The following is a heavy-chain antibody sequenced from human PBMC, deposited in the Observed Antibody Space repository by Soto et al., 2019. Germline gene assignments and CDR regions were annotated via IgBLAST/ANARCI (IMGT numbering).Heavy chain of an antibody. CDR3: AKDRKSGSGWYWDY. CDR1: GFTFSNFA. Sequence: PGGSLGLSCAASGFTFSNFAMSWVRQAPGKGPEWVSAISGSGTSTYDADSVKGRFSISRDNSKNTLYLQMNSLRAEDTAVYYCAKDRKSGSGWYWDYWGQGTLVTVSS. CDR2: ISGSGTST. J-gene: IGHJ4*02. V-gene: IGHV3-23*01. D-gene: IGHD6-19*01.